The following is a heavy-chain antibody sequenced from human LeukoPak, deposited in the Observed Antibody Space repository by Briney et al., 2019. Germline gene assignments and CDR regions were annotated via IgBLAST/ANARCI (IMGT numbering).Heavy chain of an antibody. Sequence: GGSLRLSRAASGFTFSSYEMNWVRQAPGKGLEWVSYIGSGGTNKYYADSVKGRFTISRDNAKNALYLQMNSLRADDTAVYYCARRRGGCPGDYWGQGTLVTVST. CDR2: IGSGGTNK. CDR1: GFTFSSYE. V-gene: IGHV3-48*03. D-gene: IGHD2-15*01. J-gene: IGHJ4*02. CDR3: ARRRGGCPGDY.